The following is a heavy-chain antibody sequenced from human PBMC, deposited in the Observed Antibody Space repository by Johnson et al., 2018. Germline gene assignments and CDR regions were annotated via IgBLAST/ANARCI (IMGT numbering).Heavy chain of an antibody. Sequence: VQLVQSGGGLVGPGGSLRLSCAASGFTFTTYWMNWVRQAPGKGLEWVARIKEDGSTNYYVDSVNGRFTISSDNAKNSLYLQLNRLGAEDTAVYYCTRPEGLYSSNSDQYFQHWGQGTLVIVSS. V-gene: IGHV3-7*01. CDR1: GFTFTTYW. CDR3: TRPEGLYSSNSDQYFQH. J-gene: IGHJ1*01. CDR2: IKEDGSTN. D-gene: IGHD6-13*01.